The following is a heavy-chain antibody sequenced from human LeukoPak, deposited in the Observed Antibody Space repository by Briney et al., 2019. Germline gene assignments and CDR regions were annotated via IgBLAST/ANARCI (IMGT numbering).Heavy chain of an antibody. Sequence: GGSLRLSCVVSGFRFSNYWMTWVRQAPGKGLEWVANMNQDGSQKYYVDSVRGRFTISRDNAKSSLHLQMNSVRAEDTAVYYCARDVGYYCGPGTLVTVSS. CDR3: ARDVGYY. CDR2: MNQDGSQK. V-gene: IGHV3-7*03. D-gene: IGHD1-26*01. J-gene: IGHJ4*02. CDR1: GFRFSNYW.